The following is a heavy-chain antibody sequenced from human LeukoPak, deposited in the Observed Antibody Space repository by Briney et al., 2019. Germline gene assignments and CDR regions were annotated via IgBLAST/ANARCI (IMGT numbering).Heavy chain of an antibody. Sequence: GASVKVSCKTSGGTFSSYTISWVRQAPGQGLEWMGRVIPILGIANYAQKFQGRVTLTADKSTSTAYMELSSLRSEDTAVYYCASLVAGFDAFDIWGQGTMVAVSS. V-gene: IGHV1-69*02. CDR1: GGTFSSYT. D-gene: IGHD6-19*01. CDR3: ASLVAGFDAFDI. J-gene: IGHJ3*02. CDR2: VIPILGIA.